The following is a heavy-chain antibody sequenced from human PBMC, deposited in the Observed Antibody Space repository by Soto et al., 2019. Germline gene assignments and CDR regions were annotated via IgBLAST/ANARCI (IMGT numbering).Heavy chain of an antibody. Sequence: SVNVSCKSSGGTFSSYAISWVRQAPGQGLEWMGWIIPIFGTANYAQKFQGRVTITADESTSTAYMELSSLRSEDTAVYYCARDYRDDCGDYSDYWGQGTLVTVSS. CDR3: ARDYRDDCGDYSDY. J-gene: IGHJ4*02. V-gene: IGHV1-69*13. D-gene: IGHD4-17*01. CDR2: IIPIFGTA. CDR1: GGTFSSYA.